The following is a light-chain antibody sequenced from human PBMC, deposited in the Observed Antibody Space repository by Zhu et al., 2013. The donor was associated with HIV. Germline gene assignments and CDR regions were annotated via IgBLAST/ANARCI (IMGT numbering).Light chain of an antibody. J-gene: IGLJ2*01. CDR3: QSYDSTLTGLVV. V-gene: IGLV2-8*01. CDR2: EVS. Sequence: QSALTQPPSASASPGQSVTISCTGTSSDVGNYNYVSWYQQHPGKVPKLMIYEVSERPSGVPDRFSGSKSGNTASLTVSGLQAEDVADYYCQSYDSTLTGLVVFGGGTKLTVL. CDR1: SSDVGNYNY.